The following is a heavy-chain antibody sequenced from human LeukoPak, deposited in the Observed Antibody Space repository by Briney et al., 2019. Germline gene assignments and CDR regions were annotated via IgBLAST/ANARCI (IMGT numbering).Heavy chain of an antibody. Sequence: SETLSLTCTVSGGSISSSSYYWGWIRQPPGRGLEWIGSISYGGSTYYSPSLESRVTISVDTSKNQFSLNLSSVTAADTAVYYCARQALWFFDHWGQGTLVTVSS. J-gene: IGHJ4*02. D-gene: IGHD2-21*01. CDR1: GGSISSSSYY. CDR2: ISYGGST. CDR3: ARQALWFFDH. V-gene: IGHV4-39*01.